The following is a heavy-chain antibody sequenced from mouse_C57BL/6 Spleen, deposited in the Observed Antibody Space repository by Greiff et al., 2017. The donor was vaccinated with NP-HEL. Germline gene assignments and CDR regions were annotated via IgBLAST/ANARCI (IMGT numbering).Heavy chain of an antibody. CDR1: GFTFSSYA. J-gene: IGHJ2*01. D-gene: IGHD2-4*01. V-gene: IGHV5-4*01. Sequence: DVQLVESGGGLVKPGGSLKLSCAASGFTFSSYAMSWVRQTPEKRLEWVATISDGGSYTYYPDNVKGRFTISRDNAKNNLYLQMSHLKSEDTAMYYCARYDYDERAFDYWGQGTTLTVSS. CDR2: ISDGGSYT. CDR3: ARYDYDERAFDY.